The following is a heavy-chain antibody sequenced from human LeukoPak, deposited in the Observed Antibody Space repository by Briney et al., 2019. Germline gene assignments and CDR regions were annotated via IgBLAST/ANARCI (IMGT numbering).Heavy chain of an antibody. D-gene: IGHD4-11*01. J-gene: IGHJ4*02. CDR3: TAGLGKTDDDS. CDR2: VRTTAEGETT. CDR1: GFNFNDAR. Sequence: GGSLRLSCEGSGFNFNDARMSWIRQAPGKGLEWVGRVRTTAEGETTDYAAPVRGRFIISRDDSKSMVYLQMNRLETEDTAIYYCTAGLGKTDDDSWGRGTLVTVSS. V-gene: IGHV3-15*01.